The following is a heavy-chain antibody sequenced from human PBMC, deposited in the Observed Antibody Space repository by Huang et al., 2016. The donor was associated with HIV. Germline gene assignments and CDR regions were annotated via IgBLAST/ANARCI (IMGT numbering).Heavy chain of an antibody. D-gene: IGHD1-26*01. CDR3: ARGGMAYIVGAGRSWFDP. CDR2: LLPISATT. V-gene: IGHV1-69*01. Sequence: QMQLVQSGAEVKKPGSSVKVSCKASGGTFGSYAINWVRQAPGQGHEWMGGLLPISATTNYAQKLQGRVTITADESTSTAYMHLTSLRSDDTAFYYCARGGMAYIVGAGRSWFDPWGQGTLVTVSS. J-gene: IGHJ5*02. CDR1: GGTFGSYA.